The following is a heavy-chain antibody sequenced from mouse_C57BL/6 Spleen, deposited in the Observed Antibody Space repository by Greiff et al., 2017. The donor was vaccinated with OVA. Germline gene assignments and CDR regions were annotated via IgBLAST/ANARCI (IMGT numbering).Heavy chain of an antibody. J-gene: IGHJ4*01. Sequence: QVQLKQSGPELVKPGASVKISCKASGYAFSSSWMNWVKQRPGKGLEWIGRIYPGDGDTNYNGKFKGKATLTADKSSSTAYMQLSSLTSEDSAVYFCAREGYSNYFYAMDYWGQGTSVTVSS. CDR3: AREGYSNYFYAMDY. D-gene: IGHD2-5*01. CDR1: GYAFSSSW. CDR2: IYPGDGDT. V-gene: IGHV1-82*01.